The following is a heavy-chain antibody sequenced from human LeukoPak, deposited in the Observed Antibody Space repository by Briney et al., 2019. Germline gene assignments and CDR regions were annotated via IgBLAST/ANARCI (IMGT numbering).Heavy chain of an antibody. V-gene: IGHV1-2*04. Sequence: ASVKVSCKASGYTFTGYYMHWVRQAPGQGLEWTGWINPNSGGTNYAQKFQGWVTMTRDTSISTAYMELSRLRSDDTAVYYCAREAAAGTRYYYGMDVWGQGTTVTVSS. J-gene: IGHJ6*02. CDR3: AREAAAGTRYYYGMDV. CDR1: GYTFTGYY. D-gene: IGHD6-13*01. CDR2: INPNSGGT.